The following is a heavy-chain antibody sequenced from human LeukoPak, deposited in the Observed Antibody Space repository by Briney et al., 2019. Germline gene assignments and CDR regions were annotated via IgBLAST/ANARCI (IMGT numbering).Heavy chain of an antibody. V-gene: IGHV3-7*05. D-gene: IGHD4-23*01. CDR3: AANGGPFDY. Sequence: GGSLRLSCAASGFTFSSYWMSWVRQAPGKGLEWVANIKQDGSERYYVDSVEGRFTISRDNAKNSLYLQMNSLRAEDTAVYYCAANGGPFDYWGQGTLVTVSS. J-gene: IGHJ4*02. CDR2: IKQDGSER. CDR1: GFTFSSYW.